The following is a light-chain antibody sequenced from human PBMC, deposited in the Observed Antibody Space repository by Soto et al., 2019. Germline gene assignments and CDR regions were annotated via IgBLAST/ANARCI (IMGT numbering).Light chain of an antibody. J-gene: IGKJ5*01. CDR1: QVISNY. CDR3: HQLKSYVT. V-gene: IGKV1-9*01. Sequence: DIRLTQSPSFLSASVGDRVTITCRASQVISNYFAWYQQKPGKAPKLLIYAASTLQNGVPSRFSGSGSGTEFTLTISSLQPEDFASYYCHQLKSYVTFGQGTRLEIK. CDR2: AAS.